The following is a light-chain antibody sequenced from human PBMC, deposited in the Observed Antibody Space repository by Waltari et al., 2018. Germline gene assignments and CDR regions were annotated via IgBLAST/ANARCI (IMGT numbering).Light chain of an antibody. V-gene: IGKV1-5*03. CDR2: KAS. CDR1: QSINSW. J-gene: IGKJ4*01. CDR3: QQYNGVTHFPT. Sequence: DIQMTQSPSTLPASVGDRVTITCRASQSINSWLAWYRQKPGQAPKLLIYKASTLENGVPSRFSGGGSGTEFTLTISGLQPEDFATYYCQQYNGVTHFPTFGGGTRVEI.